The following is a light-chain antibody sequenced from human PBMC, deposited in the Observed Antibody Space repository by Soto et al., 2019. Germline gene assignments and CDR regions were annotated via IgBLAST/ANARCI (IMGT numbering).Light chain of an antibody. CDR1: QSVFSSSNNKNY. J-gene: IGKJ1*01. Sequence: DIVMTQATDSLAVSLGERATINFKSSQSVFSSSNNKNYFAWYQQKSGQPPKLLISCASTLESGVPDRFSGSGSETDFNLSISTPQAEAVPLDDCQDYYTASRSFGQGSKVEIK. CDR3: QDYYTASRS. V-gene: IGKV4-1*01. CDR2: CAS.